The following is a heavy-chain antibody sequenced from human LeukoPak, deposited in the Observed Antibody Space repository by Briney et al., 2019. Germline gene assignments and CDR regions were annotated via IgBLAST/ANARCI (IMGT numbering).Heavy chain of an antibody. J-gene: IGHJ4*02. CDR3: AREFFGARAFQY. Sequence: SETLSLTCTVSVGSISSYYWSWIRQPAGKGLEWIGRIYTSGSTNYNPSLKSRVTMSVDTSKNQFSLNLTSVTAADTAVYYCAREFFGARAFQYWGQGILVTVSS. CDR1: VGSISSYY. CDR2: IYTSGST. V-gene: IGHV4-4*07. D-gene: IGHD3-3*01.